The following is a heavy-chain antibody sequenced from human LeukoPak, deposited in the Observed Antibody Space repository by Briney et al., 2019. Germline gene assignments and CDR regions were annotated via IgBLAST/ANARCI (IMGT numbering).Heavy chain of an antibody. CDR3: ARLSTPNLYYFDY. Sequence: ASVKVSCKASGYTFTGYYMHWVRQAPGQGLEWMGWINPNSGVTYYAQKCQGRVSMTRDTSISTAYMEVSRLRSDASALYYCARLSTPNLYYFDYWGQGTLVTVSS. CDR1: GYTFTGYY. D-gene: IGHD3-16*02. J-gene: IGHJ4*02. CDR2: INPNSGVT. V-gene: IGHV1-2*02.